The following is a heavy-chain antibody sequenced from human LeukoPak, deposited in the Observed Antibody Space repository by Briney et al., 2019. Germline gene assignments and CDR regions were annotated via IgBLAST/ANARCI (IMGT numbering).Heavy chain of an antibody. V-gene: IGHV4-61*02. J-gene: IGHJ4*02. D-gene: IGHD6-13*01. CDR3: ARDLGYSSSWGDY. Sequence: SQTLSLTCTVSGGSINNGGYYWSWIRQHPGKGLEWIGRIYTSGSTNYNPSLKSRVTMSVDTSKNQFSLKLSSVTAADTAVYYCARDLGYSSSWGDYWGQGTLVTVSS. CDR1: GGSINNGGYY. CDR2: IYTSGST.